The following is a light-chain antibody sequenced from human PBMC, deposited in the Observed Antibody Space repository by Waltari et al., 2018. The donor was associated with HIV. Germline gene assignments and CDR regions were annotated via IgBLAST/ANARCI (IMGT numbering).Light chain of an antibody. Sequence: QSVLTQPPSVSGAPGQRVTISCPGSSSNIGAGYDVHWYQQLPGTAPKLLIYANINRPSGVPDRFSGSKSGSSASLAITGLQAEDEAHYYCQSFDSSLTTSGVIFGGGTKVTVL. CDR3: QSFDSSLTTSGVI. CDR1: SSNIGAGYD. J-gene: IGLJ2*01. V-gene: IGLV1-40*01. CDR2: ANI.